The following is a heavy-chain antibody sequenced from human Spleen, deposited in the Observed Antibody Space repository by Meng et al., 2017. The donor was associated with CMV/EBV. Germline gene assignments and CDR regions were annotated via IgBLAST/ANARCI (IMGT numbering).Heavy chain of an antibody. J-gene: IGHJ4*02. CDR1: GFTFSGFW. Sequence: GESLKISCAASGFTFSGFWMSWVRQAPGKGLEWVVNINQRGNEKNYVDSVKGRFTISRDNAMNLLYLQMNSLRVEDTAVYYCARHPSSSFDLSDQGTLVTVSS. CDR2: INQRGNEK. V-gene: IGHV3-7*01. CDR3: ARHPSSSFDL. D-gene: IGHD6-13*01.